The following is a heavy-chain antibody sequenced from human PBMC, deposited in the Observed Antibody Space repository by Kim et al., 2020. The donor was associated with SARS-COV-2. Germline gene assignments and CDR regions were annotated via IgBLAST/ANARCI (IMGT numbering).Heavy chain of an antibody. CDR1: GGSLSSYY. J-gene: IGHJ4*02. Sequence: SETLSLTCTVSGGSLSSYYWSWIRQPPGKGLEWIGYMYYSGSTNYNPSLKSRVTISVDTSKNQFSLKLSSVTAADTAVYYCARGIGNYFHYWGQGTLVTVSS. CDR3: ARGIGNYFHY. D-gene: IGHD2-15*01. CDR2: MYYSGST. V-gene: IGHV4-59*01.